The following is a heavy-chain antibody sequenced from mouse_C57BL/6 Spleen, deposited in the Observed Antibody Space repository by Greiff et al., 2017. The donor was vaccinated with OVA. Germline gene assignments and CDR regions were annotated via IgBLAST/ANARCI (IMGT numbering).Heavy chain of an antibody. Sequence: VQLQQSGPELVKPGASVKIPCKASGYTFTDYNMDWVKQSHGKSLEWIGDINPNNGGTIYNQKFKGKATVTVDKSSSTAYMELRSLTSEDTAVYYCARVRDYDAWFAYWGQGTLVTVSA. CDR1: GYTFTDYN. CDR2: INPNNGGT. J-gene: IGHJ3*01. D-gene: IGHD2-4*01. V-gene: IGHV1-18*01. CDR3: ARVRDYDAWFAY.